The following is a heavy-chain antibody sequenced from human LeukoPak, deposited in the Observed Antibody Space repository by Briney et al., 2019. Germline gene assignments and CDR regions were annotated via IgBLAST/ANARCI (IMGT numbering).Heavy chain of an antibody. CDR2: ISGSGGST. CDR3: AKDRTYYFDY. V-gene: IGHV3-23*01. Sequence: PGGSLRLSCAATGFTFSSYAMSWVRKAPGKGLEWVSAISGSGGSTYYADSVKGRFTISRDNSKNTLYLQMNSLRAEDTAVYYCAKDRTYYFDYWGQGTLVTVSS. CDR1: GFTFSSYA. J-gene: IGHJ4*02.